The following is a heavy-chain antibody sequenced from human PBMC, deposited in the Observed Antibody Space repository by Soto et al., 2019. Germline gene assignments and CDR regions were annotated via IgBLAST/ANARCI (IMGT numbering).Heavy chain of an antibody. Sequence: QLLQSGGGLVQPGGSLTLSCAASGFTFGTTDMSWVRQAPGEGLEWVSTIDGSGGITYYADSVKGRFTISRDNSRNAVYLQRNSLRGDDTALYYCVKNSGRFNTWGQGALVTVSS. CDR2: IDGSGGIT. J-gene: IGHJ5*02. CDR3: VKNSGRFNT. V-gene: IGHV3-23*01. D-gene: IGHD3-10*01. CDR1: GFTFGTTD.